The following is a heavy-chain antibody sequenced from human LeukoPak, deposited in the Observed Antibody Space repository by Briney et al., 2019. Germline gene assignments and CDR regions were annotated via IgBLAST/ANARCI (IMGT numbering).Heavy chain of an antibody. J-gene: IGHJ6*02. CDR2: ISGSSGST. CDR1: GVPFNSYT. Sequence: GGSLRLSGAASGVPFNSYTMSGVRQAPGKGLEWVSGISGSSGSTYYADSVKGRCTISRDDSKNTLYLQMNSLRAEDTAVYFCAKVSGFGSGSYYTPHYYHGMDVWGQGTTVTVSS. V-gene: IGHV3-23*01. D-gene: IGHD3-10*01. CDR3: AKVSGFGSGSYYTPHYYHGMDV.